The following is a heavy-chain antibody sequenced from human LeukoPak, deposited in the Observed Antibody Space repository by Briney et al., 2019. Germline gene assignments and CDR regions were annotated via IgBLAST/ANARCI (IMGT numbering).Heavy chain of an antibody. CDR3: AKLLAPAREFCISTSCPGPLDY. CDR2: ISYDGSNK. CDR1: GFTFSSYG. V-gene: IGHV3-30*18. D-gene: IGHD2-2*01. Sequence: GGSLRLSCAASGFTFSSYGMHWVRQAPGKGLEWVAVISYDGSNKYYADSVKGRFTISRDNSKNTLDLQMNSLRAEDTAVYYCAKLLAPAREFCISTSCPGPLDYWGQGTLVTVSS. J-gene: IGHJ4*02.